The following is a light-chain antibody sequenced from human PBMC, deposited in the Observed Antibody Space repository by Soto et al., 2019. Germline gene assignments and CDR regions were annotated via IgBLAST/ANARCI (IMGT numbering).Light chain of an antibody. CDR2: GAS. CDR1: ESVSKN. CDR3: QKYDNWPPAYT. J-gene: IGKJ2*01. V-gene: IGKV3-15*01. Sequence: EIVMSQSPATLSVSPGERASLSCRASESVSKNLAWYQQKTGQAPRLLIYGASTRATGIPARFSGSGSGTEFNLTISSLQSEDFAVYYCQKYDNWPPAYTFGQGTKLEIK.